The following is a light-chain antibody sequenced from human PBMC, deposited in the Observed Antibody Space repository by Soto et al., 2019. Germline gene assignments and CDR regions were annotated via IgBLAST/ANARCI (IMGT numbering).Light chain of an antibody. CDR3: QQYNSYSLT. CDR1: QTITKW. J-gene: IGKJ1*01. V-gene: IGKV1-5*03. CDR2: KAS. Sequence: DVQMTQSPSTLSASVGDRVTITCRASQTITKWLGWYQQKPGKAPKLLIYKASSLEIGVPSRFSGCGSGTEFSLTVSSLQPDDSATYYCQQYNSYSLTFGQGTKLEI.